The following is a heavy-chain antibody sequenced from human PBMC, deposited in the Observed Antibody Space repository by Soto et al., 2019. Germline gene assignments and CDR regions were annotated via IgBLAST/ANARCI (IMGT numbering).Heavy chain of an antibody. CDR1: GFTFSSDG. CDR3: AKDRGSDCPDNSCYFGADY. J-gene: IGHJ4*02. D-gene: IGHD2-2*01. CDR2: ISDTGSSH. Sequence: VQLVESGGTVVQPGGSLRLSCVGSGFTFSSDGMHWVRQAPGKGLECVAVISDTGSSHYYAASVEGRFTISRENSKNTLTLHMDRLRVEDTAVYYCAKDRGSDCPDNSCYFGADYWGQGTPVTVSS. V-gene: IGHV3-30*18.